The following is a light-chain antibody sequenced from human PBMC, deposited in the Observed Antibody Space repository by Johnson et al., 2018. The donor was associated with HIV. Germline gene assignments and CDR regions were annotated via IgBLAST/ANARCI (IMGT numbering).Light chain of an antibody. V-gene: IGLV1-51*01. CDR1: NSNIGNNY. CDR3: GTWESRLTFCYV. CDR2: DND. J-gene: IGLJ1*01. Sequence: SILTQPPSVSAAPGPRVTISCSGSNSNIGNNYVSWYKQVPGTAPKLLIYDNDKRPSGIPDRFSGSKSGTSATLGITGLQTGDEADYYCGTWESRLTFCYVCGAGTHVTVL.